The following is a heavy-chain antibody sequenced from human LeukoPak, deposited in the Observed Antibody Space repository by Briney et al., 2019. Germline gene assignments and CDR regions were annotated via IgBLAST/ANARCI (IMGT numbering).Heavy chain of an antibody. V-gene: IGHV3-30*02. CDR1: GFTFSRNA. CDR2: TAHHGSNK. CDR3: AKDGSWSCTD. Sequence: GGSLRLSCAASGFTFSRNAIHWVRQGPGKRLEWVSYTAHHGSNKYYADSVKGRFTISRDNSKRTLYLQMNSLRADDTAVYYCAKDGSWSCTDWGQGSLVTVSS. J-gene: IGHJ4*02. D-gene: IGHD2-8*02.